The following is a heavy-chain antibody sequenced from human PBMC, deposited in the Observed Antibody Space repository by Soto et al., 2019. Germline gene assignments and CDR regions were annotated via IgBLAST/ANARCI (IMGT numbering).Heavy chain of an antibody. V-gene: IGHV4-34*01. J-gene: IGHJ4*02. Sequence: SETLSLTCAVYGGSFSGYYWSWIRQPPGKGLEWIGEINHSGSTNYNPSLKSRVTISVDTSKNQFSLKLSSVTAADTAVYYCAAAICIAVAGTFDYWGQGTLVTVSS. CDR1: GGSFSGYY. CDR2: INHSGST. CDR3: AAAICIAVAGTFDY. D-gene: IGHD6-19*01.